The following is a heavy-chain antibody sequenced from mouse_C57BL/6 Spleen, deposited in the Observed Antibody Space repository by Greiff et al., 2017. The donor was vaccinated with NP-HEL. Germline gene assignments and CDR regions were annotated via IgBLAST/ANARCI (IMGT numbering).Heavy chain of an antibody. CDR1: GFNIKDDF. CDR3: TTPAVVATGYFDY. Sequence: VQLQQSGAELVRPGASVKLSCTASGFNIKDDFMHWVKQRPEQGLEWIGSIDPGIGETEYASKFQGKATITADTSSNTAYLQLSSLTSEDTAVYYCTTPAVVATGYFDYWGQGTTLTVSS. J-gene: IGHJ2*01. CDR2: IDPGIGET. D-gene: IGHD1-1*01. V-gene: IGHV14-4*01.